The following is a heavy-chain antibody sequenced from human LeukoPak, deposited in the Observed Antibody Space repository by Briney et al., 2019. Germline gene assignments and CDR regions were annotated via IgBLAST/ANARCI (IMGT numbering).Heavy chain of an antibody. CDR2: IIPIFGTA. V-gene: IGHV1-69*05. D-gene: IGHD2-2*02. CDR1: GGTFSSYA. CDR3: ASPRDGYCSSTSCYTPTQFDY. J-gene: IGHJ4*02. Sequence: SVKVSCKASGGTFSSYAISWVRQAPGQGLEWMGGIIPIFGTANYAQKFQGRVTITTDESPSTAYMELSSLRSEDTAVYYCASPRDGYCSSTSCYTPTQFDYWGQGTLVTVSS.